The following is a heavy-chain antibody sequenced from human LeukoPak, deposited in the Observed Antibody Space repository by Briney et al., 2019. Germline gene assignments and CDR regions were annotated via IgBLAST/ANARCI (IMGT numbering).Heavy chain of an antibody. CDR1: GYTFTGYY. D-gene: IGHD3-10*01. Sequence: ASVKVSCKASGYTFTGYYMHWVRQAPGQGLEWMGWINPNSGGTNYAQKFQGRVTMTRDTSISTAYMELSRLRSDDTAVYYCARSDYYGSGSYGFDPWGQGTLVTVSS. CDR3: ARSDYYGSGSYGFDP. J-gene: IGHJ5*02. V-gene: IGHV1-2*02. CDR2: INPNSGGT.